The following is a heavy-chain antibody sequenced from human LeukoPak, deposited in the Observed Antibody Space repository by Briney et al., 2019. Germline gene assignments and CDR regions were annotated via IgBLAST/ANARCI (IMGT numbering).Heavy chain of an antibody. V-gene: IGHV3-23*01. D-gene: IGHD3-9*01. CDR2: ISGSGGST. J-gene: IGHJ4*02. CDR3: AKDFPGGYFDWLPINQQGYFDY. Sequence: GGSLRLSCAASGFTFSSYGMSWVRQAPGKGLEWVSAISGSGGSTYYADSVKGRFTISRDNSKNTLYLQMNSLRAEDTAVYYCAKDFPGGYFDWLPINQQGYFDYWGQGTLVTVSS. CDR1: GFTFSSYG.